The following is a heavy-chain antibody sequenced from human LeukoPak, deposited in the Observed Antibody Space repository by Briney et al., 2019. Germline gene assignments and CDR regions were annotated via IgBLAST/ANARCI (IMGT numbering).Heavy chain of an antibody. CDR3: ARDGGFSAKFTYYYYYYYMDV. J-gene: IGHJ6*03. CDR1: GFTFSNYS. V-gene: IGHV3-21*01. CDR2: ISVSSSRSYV. D-gene: IGHD3-10*01. Sequence: GGSLRLSCAASGFTFSNYSMTWVRQAPGKGLEWVSSISVSSSRSYVYYADSVKGRFTISRDNAKNSLYLQMNSLRAEDTAVYYCARDGGFSAKFTYYYYYYYMDVWGKGTTVTVSS.